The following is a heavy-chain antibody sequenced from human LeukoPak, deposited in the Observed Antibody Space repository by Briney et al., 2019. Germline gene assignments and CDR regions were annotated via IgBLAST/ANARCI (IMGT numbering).Heavy chain of an antibody. CDR3: ARDVDYANPRHDY. V-gene: IGHV3-30*03. CDR1: GFTFSSYG. J-gene: IGHJ4*02. Sequence: PGGSLRLSCAASGFTFSSYGMHWVRQAPGKGLEWVAVISYDGSNKYYADSVKGRFTISRDNSKNTLYLQMNSLRAEDTAVYYCARDVDYANPRHDYWGQGTLVTVSS. D-gene: IGHD4/OR15-4a*01. CDR2: ISYDGSNK.